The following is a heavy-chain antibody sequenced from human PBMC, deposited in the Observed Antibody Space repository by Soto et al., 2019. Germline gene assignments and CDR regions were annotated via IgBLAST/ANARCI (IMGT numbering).Heavy chain of an antibody. D-gene: IGHD2-15*01. Sequence: ASVNVSCKASGYTFTGYYMHWVRQAPGQGLEWMGWINPNSGGTNYAQKFQGRVTMTRDTSISTAYMELSRLRSDDTAVYYCARALGDGYCSGGSCYDVDYWGQGTLVTVPS. CDR3: ARALGDGYCSGGSCYDVDY. CDR1: GYTFTGYY. V-gene: IGHV1-2*02. CDR2: INPNSGGT. J-gene: IGHJ4*02.